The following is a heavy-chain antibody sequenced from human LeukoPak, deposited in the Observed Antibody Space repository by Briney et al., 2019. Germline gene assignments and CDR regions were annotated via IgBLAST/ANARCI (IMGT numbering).Heavy chain of an antibody. D-gene: IGHD3-10*01. Sequence: ASVKVSCKASGYTLTGYYMHWVRQAPGQGLEWMGWINPNSGGTNYAQKLQGRVTMTTDTSTSTAYMELSRLRSDDTAVYYCARVRVRGVIMRNWFDPWGQGTLVTVSS. CDR3: ARVRVRGVIMRNWFDP. V-gene: IGHV1-2*02. CDR2: INPNSGGT. J-gene: IGHJ5*02. CDR1: GYTLTGYY.